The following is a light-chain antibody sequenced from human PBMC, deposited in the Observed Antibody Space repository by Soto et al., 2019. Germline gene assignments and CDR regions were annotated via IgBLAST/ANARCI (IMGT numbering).Light chain of an antibody. CDR1: QSISNY. V-gene: IGKV1-39*01. CDR3: QQSYSIPPIT. J-gene: IGKJ5*01. Sequence: DIQMTQSPSTLSASVGDRVTITCRASQSISNYLNWYQQKPGKAPNLLIYAASSLQSGVPSRFSGSGSGTEFTLTISSLQPEDFATYYCQQSYSIPPITFGQGTRLEIK. CDR2: AAS.